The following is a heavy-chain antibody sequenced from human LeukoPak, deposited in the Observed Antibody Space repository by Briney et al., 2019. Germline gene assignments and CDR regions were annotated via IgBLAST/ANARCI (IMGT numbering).Heavy chain of an antibody. Sequence: EASVKVSCKASGYTFTGYYMHWVRQAPGQGLEWMGWINPNSGGTNYAQKFQGRVTMTRDTSISTAYMELSRLRSDDTAVYYCARDEYYDSSGYSNFDYWGQGTLVTVSS. D-gene: IGHD3-22*01. CDR3: ARDEYYDSSGYSNFDY. V-gene: IGHV1-2*02. CDR2: INPNSGGT. CDR1: GYTFTGYY. J-gene: IGHJ4*02.